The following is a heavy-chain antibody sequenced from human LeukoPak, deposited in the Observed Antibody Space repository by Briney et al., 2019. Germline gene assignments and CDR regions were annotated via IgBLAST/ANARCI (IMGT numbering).Heavy chain of an antibody. CDR2: TSYDGSNK. Sequence: GGSLRLSCAASGFTFSSYAMHWVRQAPGKGLEWVAVTSYDGSNKYYADSVKGRFTISRDNSKNTLYLQMNSLRAEDTAAYYCARDHLRGRYYFDYWGQGTLVTVSS. J-gene: IGHJ4*02. CDR1: GFTFSSYA. D-gene: IGHD3-10*01. V-gene: IGHV3-30-3*01. CDR3: ARDHLRGRYYFDY.